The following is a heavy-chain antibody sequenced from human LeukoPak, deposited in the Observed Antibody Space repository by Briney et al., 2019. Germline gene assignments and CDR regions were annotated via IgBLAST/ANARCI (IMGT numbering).Heavy chain of an antibody. D-gene: IGHD4-17*01. CDR1: GLSFRTSN. CDR3: ATIYGDFFLGPFGI. V-gene: IGHV3-21*05. CDR2: VTDRSSSM. J-gene: IGHJ3*02. Sequence: GGSLRLSCAASGLSFRTSNLVWVRQAPGKGLEWISYVTDRSSSMYYADSVKGRFIISRDNAKNSLSLQMNSLRAEDTAVYYCATIYGDFFLGPFGIWGQGTMVTVSS.